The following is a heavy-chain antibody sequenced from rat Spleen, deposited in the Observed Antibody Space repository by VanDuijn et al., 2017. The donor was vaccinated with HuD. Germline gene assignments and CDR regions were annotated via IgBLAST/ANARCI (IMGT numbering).Heavy chain of an antibody. V-gene: IGHV5-31*01. D-gene: IGHD1-4*01. Sequence: EVQLVESGGGLVQPGRSLKLSCVASGFTFNNYWMTWIRQAPGKGLEWVASITNTGGSTYYPDSVKGRFTISRDNAKSTLYLQMDSLRSEDTATYYCTTQTVYYPGGYFDYWGQGVMVTVSS. CDR1: GFTFNNYW. CDR3: TTQTVYYPGGYFDY. CDR2: ITNTGGST. J-gene: IGHJ2*01.